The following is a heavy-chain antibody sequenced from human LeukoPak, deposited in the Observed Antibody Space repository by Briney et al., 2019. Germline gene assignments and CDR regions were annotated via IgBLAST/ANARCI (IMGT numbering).Heavy chain of an antibody. V-gene: IGHV4-30-4*01. J-gene: IGHJ4*02. Sequence: SQTLSLTCTVSGGSISSGDYYWSWIRQPPGKGLEWIGYIYYSGSTYYNPSLKSRVTISVDTSKNQFSLKLSSVTGADTAVYYCARVHGDYLNFDYWGQGTLVTVSS. CDR1: GGSISSGDYY. CDR3: ARVHGDYLNFDY. D-gene: IGHD4-17*01. CDR2: IYYSGST.